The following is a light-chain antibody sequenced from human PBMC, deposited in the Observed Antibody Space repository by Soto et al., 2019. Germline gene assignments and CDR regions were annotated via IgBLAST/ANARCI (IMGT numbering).Light chain of an antibody. Sequence: EIVMTQSPVTLSVSPGDRATLSCRASQSVSSSLAWYQQIPGQAPRLLIYDASTRATGIPARFGGSGSGTELTLTISSLQSEDFAVYYCQQYNNWPPLTFGGGTKVELK. CDR3: QQYNNWPPLT. CDR2: DAS. J-gene: IGKJ4*01. CDR1: QSVSSS. V-gene: IGKV3-15*01.